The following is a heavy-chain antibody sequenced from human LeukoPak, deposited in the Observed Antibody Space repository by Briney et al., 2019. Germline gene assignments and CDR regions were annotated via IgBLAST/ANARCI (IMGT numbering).Heavy chain of an antibody. CDR3: ARVKGRTMVRGVIINYYGMDV. Sequence: SETLSLTCTVSGGSISSYYWSWIRQPAGKGLEWIGRIYTSGSTNYNPSLKSRVTMSVDTSKNQFSQKLSSVTAADTAVYYCARVKGRTMVRGVIINYYGMDVWGQGTTVTVSS. CDR1: GGSISSYY. D-gene: IGHD3-10*01. CDR2: IYTSGST. J-gene: IGHJ6*02. V-gene: IGHV4-4*07.